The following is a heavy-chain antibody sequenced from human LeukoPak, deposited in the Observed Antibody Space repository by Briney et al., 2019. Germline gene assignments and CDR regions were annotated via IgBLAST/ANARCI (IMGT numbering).Heavy chain of an antibody. D-gene: IGHD3-22*01. J-gene: IGHJ4*02. CDR2: LSRSGGST. Sequence: GGPLRLSCAASGFTFRNYAMSWVRQAPGKGLEWVSALSRSGGSTYYADSVKGRFTISRDNSKNTLFLQMNSLRAEDTAVYYCAKDGAGSYYDDTGYFSPLFDYWGQGTLVTVSS. V-gene: IGHV3-23*01. CDR1: GFTFRNYA. CDR3: AKDGAGSYYDDTGYFSPLFDY.